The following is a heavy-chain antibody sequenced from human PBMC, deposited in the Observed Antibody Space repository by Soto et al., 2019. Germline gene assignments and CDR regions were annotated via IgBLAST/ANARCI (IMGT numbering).Heavy chain of an antibody. V-gene: IGHV3-30*03. J-gene: IGHJ4*02. D-gene: IGHD2-21*02. CDR2: ISYDGSNK. CDR1: GFTFSSYG. CDR3: ATFGPHIVVVTAPDY. Sequence: QVQLVESGGGVVQPGRSLRLSCAASGFTFSSYGMHWVRQAPGKGLEWVAVISYDGSNKYYADSVKGRFTISRDNSKNTLYLQMNSLRAEDTAVYYCATFGPHIVVVTAPDYWGQGTLVTVSS.